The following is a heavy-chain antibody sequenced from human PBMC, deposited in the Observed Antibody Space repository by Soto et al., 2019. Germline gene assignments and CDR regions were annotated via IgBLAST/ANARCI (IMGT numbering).Heavy chain of an antibody. Sequence: SETLSLTCTVSGGSISSYYWSWIRQPPGKGLEWIGYIYYSGSTNYNPSLKSRVTISVDTSKNQFSLKLSSVTAADTAVYYCARGGSAGGGSYGFENWGQGTMVTVSS. J-gene: IGHJ3*02. CDR1: GGSISSYY. D-gene: IGHD1-26*01. V-gene: IGHV4-59*01. CDR3: ARGGSAGGGSYGFEN. CDR2: IYYSGST.